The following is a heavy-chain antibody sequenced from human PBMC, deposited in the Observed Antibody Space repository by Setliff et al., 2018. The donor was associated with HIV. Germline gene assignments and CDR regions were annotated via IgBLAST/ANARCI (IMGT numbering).Heavy chain of an antibody. V-gene: IGHV1-2*02. CDR1: GGTFSSYA. Sequence: ASVKVSCKASGGTFSSYAISWVRQAPGQGLEWMGIINPSSDSTNYAQKFQGRVTMTRDTSISTAYMELSRLRSDDTAVYYCARDYYDSSGYIFFPGLPDYWGQGTLVTVSS. CDR3: ARDYYDSSGYIFFPGLPDY. CDR2: INPSSDST. J-gene: IGHJ4*02. D-gene: IGHD3-22*01.